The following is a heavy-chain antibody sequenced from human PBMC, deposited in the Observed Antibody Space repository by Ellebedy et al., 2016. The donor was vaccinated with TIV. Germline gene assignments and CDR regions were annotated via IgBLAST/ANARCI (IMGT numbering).Heavy chain of an antibody. V-gene: IGHV3-64D*06. J-gene: IGHJ4*02. D-gene: IGHD5-12*01. CDR3: VRPPQVARGGN. CDR2: ISSNGGST. Sequence: GESLKISXSASGFTFSSYAMHWVRQAPGKGLEYVSAISSNGGSTYYADSVKGRFTISRDNSKNTLYLQMSSLRAEDTAVYYCVRPPQVARGGNWGQGTLVTVSS. CDR1: GFTFSSYA.